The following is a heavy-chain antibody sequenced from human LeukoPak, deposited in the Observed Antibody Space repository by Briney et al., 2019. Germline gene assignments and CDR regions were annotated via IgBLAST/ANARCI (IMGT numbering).Heavy chain of an antibody. CDR3: ARDLGSSRDPNY. CDR2: ISSSSTI. J-gene: IGHJ4*02. CDR1: GFTFSSYE. V-gene: IGHV3-48*03. Sequence: PGGSLRLSCAASGFTFSSYEMNWVRQAPGKGLEWVSYISSSSTIYYADSVKGRFTISRDNAKNSLYLQMNSLRAEDTAVYYCARDLGSSRDPNYWGQGTLVTVSS. D-gene: IGHD6-6*01.